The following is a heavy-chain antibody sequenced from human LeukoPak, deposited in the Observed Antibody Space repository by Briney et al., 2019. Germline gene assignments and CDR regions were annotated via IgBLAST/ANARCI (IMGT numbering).Heavy chain of an antibody. J-gene: IGHJ5*02. CDR2: IYYSGST. V-gene: IGHV4-59*12. CDR1: GGSISSYY. CDR3: ARDMTDWWFDP. D-gene: IGHD3-9*01. Sequence: SEALSLTCTVSGGSISSYYWSWIRQPPGKGLEWIGYIYYSGSTNYNPSLKSRVTISVDTSKNQFSLKLSSVTAADTAVYYCARDMTDWWFDPWGQGTLVTVSS.